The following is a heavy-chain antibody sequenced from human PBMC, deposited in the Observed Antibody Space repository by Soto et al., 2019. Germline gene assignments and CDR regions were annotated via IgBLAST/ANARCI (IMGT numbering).Heavy chain of an antibody. J-gene: IGHJ4*02. CDR3: ASSQSVLSGFDY. V-gene: IGHV3-30-3*01. CDR2: ISYDGSNK. CDR1: GFTFSSYA. Sequence: QVQLVESGGGVVQPGRSLRLSCAASGFTFSSYAMHWVRQAPGKGLEWVAVISYDGSNKYYADSVKGRSTISRDNSKNPLYLQMNSLRAEDTAVYYCASSQSVLSGFDYWGQGTLVTVSS. D-gene: IGHD2-8*01.